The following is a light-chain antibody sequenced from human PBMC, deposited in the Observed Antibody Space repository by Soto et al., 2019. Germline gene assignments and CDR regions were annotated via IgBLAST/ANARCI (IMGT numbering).Light chain of an antibody. CDR1: QDISNY. V-gene: IGKV1-33*01. J-gene: IGKJ1*01. CDR2: DAS. CDR3: QQSYSTPPGT. Sequence: DIQMTQSPSSLSASVGDRVTITCQASQDISNYLNWYQQKPGKAPKLLIYDASNLETGVPSRFSGSGSGTEFTLTISSLQPDDFATYYCQQSYSTPPGTFGQGTKVDIK.